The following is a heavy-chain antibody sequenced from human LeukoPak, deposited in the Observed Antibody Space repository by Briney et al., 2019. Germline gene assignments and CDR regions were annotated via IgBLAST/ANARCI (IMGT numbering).Heavy chain of an antibody. D-gene: IGHD1-26*01. V-gene: IGHV3-30*18. J-gene: IGHJ6*02. CDR1: GFTFSSYG. CDR2: ISYDGSNK. CDR3: AKPVGSYYEEDYYYGMDV. Sequence: GGSLRLSCAASGFTFSSYGMHWVRQAPGKGLEWVAVISYDGSNKYYAGSVKGRFTISRDNSKNTLYLQMNSLRAEDTAVYYCAKPVGSYYEEDYYYGMDVWGQGTTVTVSS.